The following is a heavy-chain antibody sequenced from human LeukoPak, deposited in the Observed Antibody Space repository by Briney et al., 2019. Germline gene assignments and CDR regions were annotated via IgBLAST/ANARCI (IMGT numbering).Heavy chain of an antibody. CDR1: GDSVSSLNGA. CDR3: ARDLVNTGWYTFEY. V-gene: IGHV6-1*01. Sequence: SQTLSVICAISGDSVSSLNGAWNWIRQSPSRVLEWLGRTYYRSKWYSDYAPSMRGRISINADTSKNQFSLQLNSVTPEDTAVYYCARDLVNTGWYTFEYWGQGTLVTVFS. J-gene: IGHJ4*02. CDR2: TYYRSKWYS. D-gene: IGHD6-19*01.